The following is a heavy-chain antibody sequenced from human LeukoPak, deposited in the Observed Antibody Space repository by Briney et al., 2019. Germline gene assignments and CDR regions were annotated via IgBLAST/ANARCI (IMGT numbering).Heavy chain of an antibody. Sequence: SETLSLTCAAYGGSFSGYYWSWIRQPPGKGLEWIGEINHSGSTNYNPSLKSRVTISVDTSKNQFSLKLSSVTAADTAVYYCARGREPAAIPYYYYGMDVWGKGTTVTVSS. V-gene: IGHV4-34*01. CDR1: GGSFSGYY. CDR3: ARGREPAAIPYYYYGMDV. CDR2: INHSGST. J-gene: IGHJ6*04. D-gene: IGHD2-2*01.